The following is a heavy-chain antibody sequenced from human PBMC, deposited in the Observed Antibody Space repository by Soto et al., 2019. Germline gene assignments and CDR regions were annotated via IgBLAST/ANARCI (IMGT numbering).Heavy chain of an antibody. Sequence: QVQLVQSGAEVKKPGSSVKVSCKASGGTFSSYAISWVRQAPGQGLEWMGGIIPIFGTANYAQKFQGRVTIAADESTSAAYMELSSLRSEDTAVYYCARTPPSPGRQRGDPGWYFDLWGRGTLVTVSS. V-gene: IGHV1-69*01. CDR3: ARTPPSPGRQRGDPGWYFDL. J-gene: IGHJ2*01. CDR1: GGTFSSYA. CDR2: IIPIFGTA. D-gene: IGHD3-16*01.